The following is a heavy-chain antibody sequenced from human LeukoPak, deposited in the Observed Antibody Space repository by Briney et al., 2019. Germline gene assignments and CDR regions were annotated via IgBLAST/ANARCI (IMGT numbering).Heavy chain of an antibody. CDR1: GFAFSIYT. V-gene: IGHV3-21*04. CDR2: ISGDGSYI. D-gene: IGHD6-13*01. Sequence: GGSLRLSCATSGFAFSIYTMNWVRQAPGKGPEWVSSISGDGSYIFYADSVRGRFTISRDNAKISLYLQMNSLRADDTAVYYCARVPQGSSWPYYFDYWGQGTLVTVSS. J-gene: IGHJ4*02. CDR3: ARVPQGSSWPYYFDY.